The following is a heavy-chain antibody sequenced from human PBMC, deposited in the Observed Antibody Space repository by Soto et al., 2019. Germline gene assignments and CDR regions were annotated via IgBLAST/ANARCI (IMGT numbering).Heavy chain of an antibody. CDR3: ASGSYDFWSGYYLSGPYYFDY. J-gene: IGHJ4*02. CDR2: IIPILGIA. D-gene: IGHD3-3*01. Sequence: SVKVSCKASGGTFRSYNISWVRRAPGQGLEWMGRIIPILGIANYAQKFQGRVTITADKSTSTAYMELSSLRSEDTAVYYCASGSYDFWSGYYLSGPYYFDYWGQGTLVTVS. CDR1: GGTFRSYN. V-gene: IGHV1-69*02.